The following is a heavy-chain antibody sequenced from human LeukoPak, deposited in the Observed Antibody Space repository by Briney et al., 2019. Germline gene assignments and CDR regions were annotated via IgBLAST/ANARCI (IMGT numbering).Heavy chain of an antibody. Sequence: ASVTDSRMAAGYTFTDYDIHWVRPAPGQGLEWMGWIDPNSGATNYAQKFQGKFTMTRDTSITTDYMDLSSLRSDDTAVYYCARGVAVFGLPAFDISGQGKVVTVSS. D-gene: IGHD3/OR15-3a*01. V-gene: IGHV1-2*02. CDR3: ARGVAVFGLPAFDI. CDR1: GYTFTDYD. CDR2: IDPNSGAT. J-gene: IGHJ3*02.